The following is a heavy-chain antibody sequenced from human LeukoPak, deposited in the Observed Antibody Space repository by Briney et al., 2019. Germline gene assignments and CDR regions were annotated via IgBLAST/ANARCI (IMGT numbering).Heavy chain of an antibody. J-gene: IGHJ4*02. V-gene: IGHV4-59*01. CDR3: ARHESYGLDY. CDR1: GGSISSYY. CDR2: IYYSGST. D-gene: IGHD5-18*01. Sequence: PSETLSLTCIVSGGSISSYYWSWIRQPPGEGLEWIGYIYYSGSTNYNPSLKSRVTISVDTSKNQFSLKLSSVTAADTAVYYCARHESYGLDYWGQGTLVTVSS.